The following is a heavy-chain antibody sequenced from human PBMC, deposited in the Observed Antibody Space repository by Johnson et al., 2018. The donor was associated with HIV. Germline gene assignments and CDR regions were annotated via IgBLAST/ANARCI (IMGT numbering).Heavy chain of an antibody. CDR2: ISSDGGST. Sequence: VQLVESGGGVVQPGRSLRLSCAASVFTFSSYAMHWVRQAPGKGLEYVAGISSDGGSTLYTKSVNGRFTISRDNSQKTLYLQMGSLRAEDMALYYCASTDTGDLRYDGFDIWGQGTMVFVSS. CDR3: ASTDTGDLRYDGFDI. CDR1: VFTFSSYA. J-gene: IGHJ3*02. V-gene: IGHV3-64*01. D-gene: IGHD7-27*01.